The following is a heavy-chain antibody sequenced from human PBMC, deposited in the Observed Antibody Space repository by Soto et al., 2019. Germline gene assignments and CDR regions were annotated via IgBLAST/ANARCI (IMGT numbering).Heavy chain of an antibody. CDR3: ARYDSSGYYWPYYYYGMDV. CDR1: GFTFSTYS. J-gene: IGHJ6*02. Sequence: GGSLRLSCAASGFTFSTYSMNWVRQAPGKGLEWVSSISSSSSYIYYADSVKGRFTISRDNAKNSLYLQINSLRAEDTAVYYCARYDSSGYYWPYYYYGMDVWGQGTTVTVSS. CDR2: ISSSSSYI. V-gene: IGHV3-21*01. D-gene: IGHD3-22*01.